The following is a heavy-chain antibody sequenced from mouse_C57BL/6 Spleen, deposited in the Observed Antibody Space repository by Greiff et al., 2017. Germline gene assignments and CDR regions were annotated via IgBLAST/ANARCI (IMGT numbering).Heavy chain of an antibody. CDR3: ARQRYYGSSLYYFDY. CDR1: GYTFTSYW. V-gene: IGHV1-50*01. CDR2: IDPSDSYT. J-gene: IGHJ2*01. D-gene: IGHD1-1*01. Sequence: QVQLQQPGAELVKPGASVKLSCKASGYTFTSYWMQWVKQRPGQGLEWIGEIDPSDSYTNYNQKFKGKSTLTVDTSSSTAYMQLSSLTSEDSAVYYCARQRYYGSSLYYFDYWGQGTTLTVSS.